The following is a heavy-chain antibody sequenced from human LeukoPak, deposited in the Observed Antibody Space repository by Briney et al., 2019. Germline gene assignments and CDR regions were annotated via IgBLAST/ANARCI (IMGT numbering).Heavy chain of an antibody. J-gene: IGHJ4*02. CDR2: INIDGSDT. D-gene: IGHD1-1*01. CDR3: AALSTLDY. V-gene: IGHV3-74*03. CDR1: GFVFRRYW. Sequence: GGSLRLSCEVSGFVFRRYWMHGVRQVPGKGPMWVSRINIDGSDTKYADSVKGRFTISRDNAKNTLYLQMNSLRAEDTAVYYCAALSTLDYWGQGTLVTVSS.